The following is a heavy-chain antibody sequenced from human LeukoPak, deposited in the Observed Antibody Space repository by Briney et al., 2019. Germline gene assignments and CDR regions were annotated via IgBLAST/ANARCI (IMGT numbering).Heavy chain of an antibody. J-gene: IGHJ4*02. CDR1: GFTFSSYS. D-gene: IGHD3-22*01. CDR2: ISSSSSYI. CDR3: AREGGYYDSSGPAAYFDY. V-gene: IGHV3-21*01. Sequence: PGGSLRLSCAASGFTFSSYSMNWVRQAPGKGLEWVSSISSSSSYIYYADSVKGRFTISRDNAKNSLYLQMNSLRAEDTAVYYCAREGGYYDSSGPAAYFDYWGQGTLVTVSS.